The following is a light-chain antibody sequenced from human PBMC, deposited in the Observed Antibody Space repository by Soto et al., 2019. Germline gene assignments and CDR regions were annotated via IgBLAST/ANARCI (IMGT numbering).Light chain of an antibody. CDR3: SSYTSSSPYV. V-gene: IGLV2-14*01. Sequence: QSALTQPASVSGSPGQSITISCTGTSSDVGGYNYVSWYQQHPGKAPKLMIYEVSNRPSGVSNRFSGSKSGNTASLTISGLQAEDEADYYCSSYTSSSPYVFGNGTKVIVL. J-gene: IGLJ1*01. CDR1: SSDVGGYNY. CDR2: EVS.